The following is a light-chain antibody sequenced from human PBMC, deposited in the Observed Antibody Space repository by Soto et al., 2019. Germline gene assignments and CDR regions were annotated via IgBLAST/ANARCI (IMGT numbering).Light chain of an antibody. CDR3: CSYVGSSTYV. Sequence: QSALTQPASVSWSPGQSITISCTATSSDVGSYNLVSWYQQHPGKAPKLMMYGGSKRPSGVSNRFSGSKSGNTASLTISGLQAEDEVDYYCCSYVGSSTYVFGTGTKVTVL. J-gene: IGLJ1*01. V-gene: IGLV2-23*01. CDR1: SSDVGSYNL. CDR2: GGS.